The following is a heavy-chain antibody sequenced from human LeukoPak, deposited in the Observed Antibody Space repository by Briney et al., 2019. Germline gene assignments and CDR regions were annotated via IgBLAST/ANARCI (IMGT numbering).Heavy chain of an antibody. CDR1: GFTFSSYS. D-gene: IGHD3-16*02. CDR2: ISSSSSYI. CDR3: AGDLGYDYVWGSYRYTGALDY. J-gene: IGHJ4*02. Sequence: GGSLRLSCAASGFTFSSYSMNWVRQAPGKGLEWVSSISSSSSYIYYADSVKGRFTISRDNAKNSLYLQMNSLRAEDTAVYYCAGDLGYDYVWGSYRYTGALDYWGQGTLVTVSS. V-gene: IGHV3-21*01.